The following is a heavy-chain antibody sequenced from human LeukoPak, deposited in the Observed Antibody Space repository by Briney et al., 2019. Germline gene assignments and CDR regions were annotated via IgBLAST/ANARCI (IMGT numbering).Heavy chain of an antibody. D-gene: IGHD3-3*01. V-gene: IGHV4-59*01. Sequence: NPSETLSLTCTVSGGSISSYYWSWIRQPPGKGLDWIGYIYYSGSTNYNPSLKSRVTISVDTSKNQFSLKLTSVTAADTAVFYCARGVPEYYDFWSGYFYYFDYWGQGTLVTVSS. CDR1: GGSISSYY. J-gene: IGHJ4*02. CDR3: ARGVPEYYDFWSGYFYYFDY. CDR2: IYYSGST.